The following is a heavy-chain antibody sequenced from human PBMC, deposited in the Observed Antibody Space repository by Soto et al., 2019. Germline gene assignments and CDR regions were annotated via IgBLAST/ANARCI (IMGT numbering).Heavy chain of an antibody. CDR2: IQSNGRKK. J-gene: IGHJ4*02. V-gene: IGHV3-33*01. D-gene: IGHD2-2*01. CDR1: GFFFGNFG. CDR3: ARDDCSSPSCYVY. Sequence: GGSLRLSCAASGFFFGNFGMHWVRRDPGKGLEWVAAIQSNGRKKYYADSLKGRFTISRDNSKNTLDLQMDSLRAEYTGVYFCARDDCSSPSCYVYWGQGTPVTVSS.